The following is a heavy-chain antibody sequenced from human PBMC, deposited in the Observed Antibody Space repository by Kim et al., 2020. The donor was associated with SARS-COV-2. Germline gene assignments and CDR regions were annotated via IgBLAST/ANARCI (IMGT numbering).Heavy chain of an antibody. D-gene: IGHD6-13*01. V-gene: IGHV3-48*02. CDR3: ARRVSSWSAAYHYYAMDV. CDR2: ISSSTGTT. Sequence: GGSLRLSCVASGFTFSSYSMNWVRQAPGKGLEWVSYISSSTGTTYYADSVKGRFTISTDNAKNSLYLQMNSLRDEDTAVYYCARRVSSWSAAYHYYAMDVWGQGTTVTVSS. J-gene: IGHJ6*02. CDR1: GFTFSSYS.